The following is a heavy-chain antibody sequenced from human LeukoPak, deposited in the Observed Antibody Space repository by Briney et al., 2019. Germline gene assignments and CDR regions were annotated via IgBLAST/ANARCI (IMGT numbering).Heavy chain of an antibody. Sequence: GGSLRLSCAASGFTFSTYWMSWVRQAPGKGLEWVANIRKDGSDIHYVDSVKGRFTISRDNAKNSLYLQMNSLRAEDTAVYYCAKDHWLDTTISPGGVDYWGQGTLVTVSS. D-gene: IGHD5-12*01. CDR2: IRKDGSDI. CDR3: AKDHWLDTTISPGGVDY. CDR1: GFTFSTYW. J-gene: IGHJ4*02. V-gene: IGHV3-7*03.